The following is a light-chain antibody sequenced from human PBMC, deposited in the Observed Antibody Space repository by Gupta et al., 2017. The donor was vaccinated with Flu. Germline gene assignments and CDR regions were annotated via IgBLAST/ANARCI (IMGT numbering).Light chain of an antibody. Sequence: EIVLTHSPATLSLSPGERATLSCRASQSVSSYLAWYQQKPGQAPRLLIYDASNRGTGIPARFSGSGSGTDFTLTISSLEPEDFAVYYCQQRSNWPRFGQGTRLEIK. CDR2: DAS. CDR1: QSVSSY. V-gene: IGKV3-11*01. J-gene: IGKJ5*01. CDR3: QQRSNWPR.